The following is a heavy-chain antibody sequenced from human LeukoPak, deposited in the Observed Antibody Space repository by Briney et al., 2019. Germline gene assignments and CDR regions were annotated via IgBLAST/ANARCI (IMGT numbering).Heavy chain of an antibody. CDR3: ARDSSTSSFKYLDS. CDR1: GGSISNYY. V-gene: IGHV4-59*01. J-gene: IGHJ4*02. D-gene: IGHD2-2*01. CDR2: IYYSGST. Sequence: TSETLSLTCTVSGGSISNYYWSWIRQPPGKGLEWVGYIYYSGSTNYNPSLKSRVTISIDTSKSQVSLRVTSMTAADTAVYYCARDSSTSSFKYLDSWGQGILVTVSS.